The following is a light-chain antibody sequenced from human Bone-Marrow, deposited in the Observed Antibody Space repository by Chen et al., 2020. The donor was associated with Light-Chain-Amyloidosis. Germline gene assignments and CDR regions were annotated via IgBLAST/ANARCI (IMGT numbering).Light chain of an antibody. J-gene: IGLJ3*02. Sequence: SYVLTHPSSLSVAPGQTPTIACGGNNIGSTSVHWYQQTPGQAPLLVVYDDSDRPSGIPERLSGSNSGNTATLTISRVEAGDEADYYCQVWDRSSDRPVFGGGTKLTVL. CDR1: NIGSTS. CDR2: DDS. V-gene: IGLV3-21*02. CDR3: QVWDRSSDRPV.